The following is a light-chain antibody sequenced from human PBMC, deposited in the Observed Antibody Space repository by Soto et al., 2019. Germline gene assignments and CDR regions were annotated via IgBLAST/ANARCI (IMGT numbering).Light chain of an antibody. CDR3: QQSYSTLLFT. V-gene: IGKV1-39*01. J-gene: IGKJ3*01. CDR2: AAS. Sequence: DIQMTQSPSSLSASVGDRVTITCRASQSISSYLNWYQQKPGKAPKLLIYAASSLQSGVPSRFSGSGSGTDFTLTISSLXPEDFATYYCQQSYSTLLFTFGPGTKVDIK. CDR1: QSISSY.